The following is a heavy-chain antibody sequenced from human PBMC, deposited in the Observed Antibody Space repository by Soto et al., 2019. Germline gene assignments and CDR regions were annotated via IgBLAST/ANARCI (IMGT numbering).Heavy chain of an antibody. CDR3: ARATRSGSPHFDH. Sequence: ASVKVSCKGAGYTFSNYYMHWVRQAPGQGLEWMGIINPSGDSTSYAQEFQGRVTMTRETSTSTLYMELSSLRSEDTAVYYCARATRSGSPHFDHWGQGTLVTVAS. CDR2: INPSGDST. D-gene: IGHD5-12*01. CDR1: GYTFSNYY. V-gene: IGHV1-46*01. J-gene: IGHJ4*02.